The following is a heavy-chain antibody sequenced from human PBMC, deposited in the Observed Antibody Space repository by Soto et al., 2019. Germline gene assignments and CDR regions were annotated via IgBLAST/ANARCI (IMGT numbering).Heavy chain of an antibody. D-gene: IGHD4-17*01. J-gene: IGHJ4*02. CDR2: ISAYNGNT. CDR3: ARKTGSYGDPYFDY. V-gene: IGHV1-18*01. Sequence: ASVKVSCKASGYTFTSYGISWVRQAPGQGLEWMGWISAYNGNTNYAQKLQGRVTMTTDTSTSTAYMELRSLRSDDTAVYYCARKTGSYGDPYFDYWGQGTLVTVSS. CDR1: GYTFTSYG.